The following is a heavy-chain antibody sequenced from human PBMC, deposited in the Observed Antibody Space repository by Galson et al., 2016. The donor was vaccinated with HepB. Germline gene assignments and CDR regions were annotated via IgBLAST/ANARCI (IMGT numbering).Heavy chain of an antibody. CDR3: ARGGVGATTSERRQYFDY. D-gene: IGHD1-26*01. J-gene: IGHJ4*02. CDR1: GFTVSTNY. CDR2: IYSGGST. Sequence: SLRLSCAASGFTVSTNYMIWVRQAPGKGLEWVSSIYSGGSTYYADSVKGRFTISRDNSKSTVYLQMNSLRAEDTAVYYCARGGVGATTSERRQYFDYWGQGTLVTVSS. V-gene: IGHV3-53*01.